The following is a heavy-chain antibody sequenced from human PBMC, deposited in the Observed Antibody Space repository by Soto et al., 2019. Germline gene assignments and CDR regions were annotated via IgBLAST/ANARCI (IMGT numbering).Heavy chain of an antibody. Sequence: ASVKVSCKVSGYTLTELSMHWVRQAPGKGLEWMGGFDPEDGETIYAQKFQGRVTMTEDTSTDTAYMELSSLRSEDTAVYYCARDQGHYDFWSGYYGPLYYYYGMDVWGQGTTVTVS. CDR1: GYTLTELS. J-gene: IGHJ6*02. D-gene: IGHD3-3*01. CDR2: FDPEDGET. CDR3: ARDQGHYDFWSGYYGPLYYYYGMDV. V-gene: IGHV1-24*01.